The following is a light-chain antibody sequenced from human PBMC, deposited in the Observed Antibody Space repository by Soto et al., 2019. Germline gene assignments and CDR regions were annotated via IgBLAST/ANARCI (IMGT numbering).Light chain of an antibody. V-gene: IGKV1-13*02. CDR1: QSISSA. Sequence: AIQLTQSASSLSASVGDRVTITCRASQSISSALAWYQQKPGKAPKLLIYDASSLESGVPSRFSGSGSGTDFTLTISSLQPEDFATYYCQQFNSYLPLTFGGGTKVEIK. CDR2: DAS. CDR3: QQFNSYLPLT. J-gene: IGKJ4*01.